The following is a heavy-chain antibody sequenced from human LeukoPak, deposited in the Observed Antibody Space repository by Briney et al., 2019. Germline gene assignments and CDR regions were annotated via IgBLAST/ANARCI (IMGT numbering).Heavy chain of an antibody. D-gene: IGHD3-22*01. CDR2: ISSSSSYI. J-gene: IGHJ4*02. Sequence: GGSLRLSCAASGFTSSSYSMNWVRQAPGKGLEWVSSISSSSSYIYYADSVKGRFTISRDNAKNTLYLQMNSLRAEDTAVYYCARNGYYYDSSGYYYDYWGQGTLVTVSS. CDR1: GFTSSSYS. V-gene: IGHV3-21*01. CDR3: ARNGYYYDSSGYYYDY.